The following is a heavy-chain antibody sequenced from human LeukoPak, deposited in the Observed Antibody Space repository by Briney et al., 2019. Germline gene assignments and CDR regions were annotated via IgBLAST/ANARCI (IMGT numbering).Heavy chain of an antibody. V-gene: IGHV4-34*01. CDR2: INHRGDT. Sequence: SETLSLICAVYGGSISTYYWSWIRQSPGKELEWIAEINHRGDTNYNPSVKCRVTISVDTSKSQFSLKVSSMTAADTAVYYCARGPTINKTGYFDYWGQGTLVTVAS. D-gene: IGHD1-1*01. J-gene: IGHJ4*03. CDR1: GGSISTYY. CDR3: ARGPTINKTGYFDY.